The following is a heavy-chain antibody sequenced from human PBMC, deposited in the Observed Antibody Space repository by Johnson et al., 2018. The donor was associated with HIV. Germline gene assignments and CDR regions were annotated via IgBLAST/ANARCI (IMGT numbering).Heavy chain of an antibody. CDR1: GFTFSSYG. Sequence: QVQLVESGGGVVQPGRSLRLSCAASGFTFSSYGMHWVRQAPGKGLEWVAVISYDGSNKYYADSVKGRFTISRDNSKNTLYLKMKSLRAEDTAVYYCAKGGWWEGLAVKVAATFDIWGQGTMVTVSS. CDR2: ISYDGSNK. CDR3: AKGGWWEGLAVKVAATFDI. J-gene: IGHJ3*02. V-gene: IGHV3-30*18. D-gene: IGHD6-25*01.